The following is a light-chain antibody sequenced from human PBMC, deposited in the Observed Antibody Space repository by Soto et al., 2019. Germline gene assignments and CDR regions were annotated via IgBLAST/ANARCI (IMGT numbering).Light chain of an antibody. CDR3: QEYNSYPWT. J-gene: IGKJ1*01. CDR2: DAS. CDR1: QSISSW. Sequence: DVQMTQSPASLSATVGDRVSITCRASQSISSWLAWYQQKPGKAPKLLIYDASSLESGVASRFSGSGSGTEFTLTISCLQPDDFATYYCQEYNSYPWTFGQGAKV. V-gene: IGKV1-5*01.